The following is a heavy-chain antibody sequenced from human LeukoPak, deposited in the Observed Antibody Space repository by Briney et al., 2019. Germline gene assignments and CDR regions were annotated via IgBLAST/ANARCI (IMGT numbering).Heavy chain of an antibody. CDR2: ISGSGGTT. J-gene: IGHJ2*01. CDR3: ARTIGYYDL. Sequence: GGSLRLSCAASGFTFSSHGISWVRQAPGKGLEWVSGISGSGGTTFYADSVKGRFTIYRDNSKNTLYLQMNSLRAEDTAVYYFARTIGYYDLWGRGTLVTVSS. V-gene: IGHV3-23*01. CDR1: GFTFSSHG. D-gene: IGHD1/OR15-1a*01.